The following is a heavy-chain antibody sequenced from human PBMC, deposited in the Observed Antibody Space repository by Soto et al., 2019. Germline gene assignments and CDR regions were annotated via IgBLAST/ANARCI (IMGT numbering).Heavy chain of an antibody. CDR3: ERVDRRDC. CDR2: MNPNSCYT. D-gene: IGHD2-21*01. CDR1: GYTFTSYD. Sequence: QVQLVQSGAEVKKPGSSVNVSCKASGYTFTSYDINWVRQATGQGLAWMGWMNPNSCYTGYAQKFQGRFTMTRKTSINTAYLERSSLRSEDTAVYYCERVDRRDCCGQGTLVTVSS. J-gene: IGHJ4*02. V-gene: IGHV1-8*01.